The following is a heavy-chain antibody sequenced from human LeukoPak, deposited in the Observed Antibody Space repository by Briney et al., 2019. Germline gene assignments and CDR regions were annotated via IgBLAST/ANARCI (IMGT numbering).Heavy chain of an antibody. CDR1: GGSISSYY. J-gene: IGHJ6*02. V-gene: IGHV4-4*07. Sequence: SETLSLTCTVSGGSISSYYWSWIRQPAGKGLEWIGRIYTSGSTNYNPSLKSRVTMSVDTSKNQFSLKLSSVTAADTAVYYCARGPLGGTPYYYYGMDVWGQGTTVTVSS. CDR2: IYTSGST. D-gene: IGHD3-16*01. CDR3: ARGPLGGTPYYYYGMDV.